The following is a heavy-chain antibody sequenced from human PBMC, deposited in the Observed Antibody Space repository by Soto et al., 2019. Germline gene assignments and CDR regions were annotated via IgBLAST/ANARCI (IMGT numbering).Heavy chain of an antibody. CDR2: IIPLFGTA. V-gene: IGHV1-69*06. CDR3: VGKASCGGDWYAGDP. CDR1: GGTFSSNT. Sequence: QVQLVQSGAEVKKPGSSVKISCRASGGTFSSNTINWVRQAAGQGLEWMGGIIPLFGTANYAEKFQGRITITADKSTKTEYMELRTLRSDDTAVYYCVGKASCGGDWYAGDPWGEGSLVTVTS. J-gene: IGHJ5*02. D-gene: IGHD2-21*02.